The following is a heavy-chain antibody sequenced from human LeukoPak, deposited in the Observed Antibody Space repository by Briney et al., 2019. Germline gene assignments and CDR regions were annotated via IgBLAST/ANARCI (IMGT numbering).Heavy chain of an antibody. Sequence: GASVKVSCKASGYTFTSYGISWVRQAPGQGLVWMGWISAYNGNTNYAQKLQGRVTMTTDTSTSTAYMELRSLRSDDTAVYYCARGYVGGVLRYFDWSPETYYFDYWGQGTLVTVSS. CDR3: ARGYVGGVLRYFDWSPETYYFDY. CDR2: ISAYNGNT. V-gene: IGHV1-18*01. CDR1: GYTFTSYG. J-gene: IGHJ4*02. D-gene: IGHD3-9*01.